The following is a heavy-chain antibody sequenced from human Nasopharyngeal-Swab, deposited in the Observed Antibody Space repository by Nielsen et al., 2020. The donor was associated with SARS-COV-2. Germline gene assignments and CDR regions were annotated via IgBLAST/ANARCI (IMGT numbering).Heavy chain of an antibody. CDR2: IYTSGST. J-gene: IGHJ3*02. CDR1: GGSISSGSYY. Sequence: LRLSCTVSGGSISSGSYYWSWIRQPAGKGLEWIGRIYTSGSTNYNPSLKSRVTISVDTSKNQFSLKLSSVTAADTAVYYCASDSGYSSPDAFDIWGQGTMVTVSS. CDR3: ASDSGYSSPDAFDI. V-gene: IGHV4-61*02. D-gene: IGHD6-13*01.